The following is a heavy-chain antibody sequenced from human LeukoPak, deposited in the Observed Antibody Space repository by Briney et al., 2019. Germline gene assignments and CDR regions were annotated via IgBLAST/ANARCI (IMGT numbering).Heavy chain of an antibody. Sequence: GESLKITCMGSRSNFATSWIAWVRQMPGKGLEWMGIIYPGDSDTRYSRSFQGHVTISADKSISTAYLQWSSLKASDTAMYYCAAFPSSSCGGERYFTHWGQGTLVSVSS. V-gene: IGHV5-51*01. J-gene: IGHJ4*02. CDR1: RSNFATSW. CDR2: IYPGDSDT. D-gene: IGHD2-21*01. CDR3: AAFPSSSCGGERYFTH.